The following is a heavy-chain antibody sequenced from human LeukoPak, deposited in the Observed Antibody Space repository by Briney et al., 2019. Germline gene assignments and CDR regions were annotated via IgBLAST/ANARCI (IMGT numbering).Heavy chain of an antibody. CDR3: ARDLGGSGAGFDP. V-gene: IGHV4-59*01. Sequence: SETLSLTCSVYGGSISSYYWSWIRQPPGKGLEWIGYIYYSGSTNYNPSLKSRVTISVDTSKNQFSLNLSSVTAADTVVYYCARDLGGSGAGFDPWGQGTLVTVSS. CDR2: IYYSGST. J-gene: IGHJ5*02. D-gene: IGHD3-10*01. CDR1: GGSISSYY.